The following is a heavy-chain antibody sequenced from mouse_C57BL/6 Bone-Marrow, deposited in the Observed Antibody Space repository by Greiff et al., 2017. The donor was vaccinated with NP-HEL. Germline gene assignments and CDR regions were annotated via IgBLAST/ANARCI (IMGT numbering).Heavy chain of an antibody. CDR2: IDPENGDT. CDR1: GFNIKDDY. J-gene: IGHJ3*01. D-gene: IGHD2-4*01. CDR3: TTPYDYPAY. Sequence: VQLKESGAELVRPGASVKLSCTASGFNIKDDYMHWVKQRPEQGLEWIGWIDPENGDTEYASKFQGKATITADTSSNTAYLQLSSLTSEDTAVYYCTTPYDYPAYWGQGTLVTVSA. V-gene: IGHV14-4*01.